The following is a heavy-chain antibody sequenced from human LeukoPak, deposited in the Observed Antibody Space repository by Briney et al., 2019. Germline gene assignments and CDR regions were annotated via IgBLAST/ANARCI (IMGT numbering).Heavy chain of an antibody. Sequence: WETLSHTCGVSGGPLCCRIWWTWIRQPPGKGLEWIGEIYHSGSTKYNPSLKSQVTKSVDKSKIQFSLKLSTVTAAGTAVSYCARAKWEPRYAFDIWGQGTMVTVSS. V-gene: IGHV4-4*02. J-gene: IGHJ3*02. CDR2: IYHSGST. CDR3: ARAKWEPRYAFDI. D-gene: IGHD1-26*01. CDR1: GGPLCCRIW.